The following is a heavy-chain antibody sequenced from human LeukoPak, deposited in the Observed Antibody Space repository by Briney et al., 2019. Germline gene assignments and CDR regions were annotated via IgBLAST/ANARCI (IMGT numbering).Heavy chain of an antibody. Sequence: GGSLRLSCAASGFTFSSYAMSWVRQAPGKGLEWVSAISGSGGSTYYADSVKGGFTISRDNSKNTLYLQMNSLRAEDTAVYYCAKSRLRQWLSPVDYWGQGTLVTVSS. CDR2: ISGSGGST. CDR3: AKSRLRQWLSPVDY. D-gene: IGHD6-19*01. CDR1: GFTFSSYA. J-gene: IGHJ4*02. V-gene: IGHV3-23*01.